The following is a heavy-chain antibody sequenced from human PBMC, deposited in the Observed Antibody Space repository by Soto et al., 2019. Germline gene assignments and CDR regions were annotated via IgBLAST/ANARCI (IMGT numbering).Heavy chain of an antibody. CDR1: GDSISSGGYS. J-gene: IGHJ6*02. Sequence: SETLSLTCAVSGDSISSGGYSWGWIRQPPGKGLEWIGYIYHSGSTYYNPSLKSRVTISVDRSKNQFSLKLSSVTAADTAVYYCARVPDVWGQGTTVTVSS. V-gene: IGHV4-30-2*01. CDR3: ARVPDV. CDR2: IYHSGST.